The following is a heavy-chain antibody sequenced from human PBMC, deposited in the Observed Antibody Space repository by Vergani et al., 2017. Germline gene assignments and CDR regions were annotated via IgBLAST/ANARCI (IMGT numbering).Heavy chain of an antibody. J-gene: IGHJ4*02. D-gene: IGHD3-22*01. CDR2: ISSSSSYI. CDR3: AKDNVPGYYDSSGYCDY. V-gene: IGHV3-21*02. Sequence: VQLVESGGGVVQPGGSLRLSCIASGFTFRIYGMHWVRQAPGKGLEWVSSISSSSSYIYYADSVKGRFTISRDNSKNTMFLQMNNLRAEDTAVYYCAKDNVPGYYDSSGYCDYWGQGTLVTVSS. CDR1: GFTFRIYG.